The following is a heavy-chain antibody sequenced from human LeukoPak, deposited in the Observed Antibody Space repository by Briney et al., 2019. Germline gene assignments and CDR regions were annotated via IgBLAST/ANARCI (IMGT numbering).Heavy chain of an antibody. J-gene: IGHJ4*02. CDR1: GYTFTSYD. Sequence: ASVKVSCKVSGYTFTSYDINWVRQATGQGLEWMGWMNPNSGNTGYAQKFQGRVTMTRNTSISTAYMELSSLRSEDTAVYYCARGVAYSYGYNYWGQGTLVTVSS. CDR2: MNPNSGNT. D-gene: IGHD5-18*01. CDR3: ARGVAYSYGYNY. V-gene: IGHV1-8*01.